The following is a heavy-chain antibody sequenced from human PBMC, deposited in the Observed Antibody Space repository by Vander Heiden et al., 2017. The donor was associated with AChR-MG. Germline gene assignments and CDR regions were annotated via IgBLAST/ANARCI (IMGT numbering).Heavy chain of an antibody. CDR3: ARVRDGYNLGYDAFDI. D-gene: IGHD5-12*01. CDR1: GFTFSSYA. V-gene: IGHV3-30-3*01. CDR2: ISYDGSNK. Sequence: QVQLVESGGGVVQPGRSLRLPCAASGFTFSSYAMHWVRQAPGKGLEWVAVISYDGSNKYYADSVKGRFTISRDNSKNTLYLQMNSLRAEDTAVYYCARVRDGYNLGYDAFDIWGQGTMVTVSS. J-gene: IGHJ3*02.